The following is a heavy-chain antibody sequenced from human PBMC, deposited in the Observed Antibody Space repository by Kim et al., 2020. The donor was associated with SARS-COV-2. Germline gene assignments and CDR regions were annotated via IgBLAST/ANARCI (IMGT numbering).Heavy chain of an antibody. CDR1: GFTFDDYA. Sequence: GGSLRLSCAASGFTFDDYAMHWVRQAPGKGLEWVSGISWNSGSIGYADSVKGRFTISRDNAKNSLYLQMNSLRAEDTALYYCAKDRVVQGKYYYYGMDVWGQGTTVTVSS. CDR3: AKDRVVQGKYYYYGMDV. V-gene: IGHV3-9*01. D-gene: IGHD3-10*01. CDR2: ISWNSGSI. J-gene: IGHJ6*02.